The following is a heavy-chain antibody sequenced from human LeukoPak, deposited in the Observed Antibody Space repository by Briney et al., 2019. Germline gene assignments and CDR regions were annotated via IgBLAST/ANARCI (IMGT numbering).Heavy chain of an antibody. V-gene: IGHV3-7*01. CDR2: IKPDGSEK. J-gene: IGHJ4*02. D-gene: IGHD2-15*01. CDR1: GFTFSTYW. CDR3: ARDRRLYCSGGSCYSSFDY. Sequence: GGSLRLSCAASGFTFSTYWMSWVRQAPGKGLEWVANIKPDGSEKYYVDSVKGRFTISRDNAKNSLYLQMNSLGAEDTAVYYCARDRRLYCSGGSCYSSFDYWGQGTLVTVSS.